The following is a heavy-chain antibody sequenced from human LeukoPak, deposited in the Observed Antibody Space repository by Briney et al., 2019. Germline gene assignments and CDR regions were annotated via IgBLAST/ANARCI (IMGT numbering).Heavy chain of an antibody. D-gene: IGHD3-10*01. J-gene: IGHJ4*02. CDR2: INAGNGNT. Sequence: ASVKVSCKASGYTFTSYAMHWVRQAPGQRLEWMGWINAGNGNTKYSQKFQGRATITRDTSASTAYMELSSLRSEDTAVYYCARLDYYGSGSYYPLDYWGQGTLVTVSS. CDR3: ARLDYYGSGSYYPLDY. V-gene: IGHV1-3*01. CDR1: GYTFTSYA.